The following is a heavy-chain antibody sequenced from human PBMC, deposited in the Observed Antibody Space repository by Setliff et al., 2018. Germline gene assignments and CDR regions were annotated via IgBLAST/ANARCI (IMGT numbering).Heavy chain of an antibody. CDR2: IQKRGST. CDR3: AKVITVFGVVIMENWFDP. V-gene: IGHV4-61*05. CDR1: GGSINSISYY. Sequence: SETLSLTCTVSGGSINSISYYWGWIRQPPGKGLESIGYIQKRGSTNYNPSLKSRVTMLVDTSKNQFSLKLSSVTAADTAVYYCAKVITVFGVVIMENWFDPWGQGTLVTVSS. J-gene: IGHJ5*02. D-gene: IGHD3-3*01.